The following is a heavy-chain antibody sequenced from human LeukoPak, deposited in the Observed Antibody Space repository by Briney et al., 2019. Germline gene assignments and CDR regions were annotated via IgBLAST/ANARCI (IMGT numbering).Heavy chain of an antibody. CDR2: IDNTGNT. J-gene: IGHJ4*02. Sequence: PSETLSLTCTISRGSISSHYWSWIRQSPGKGLEWIASIDNTGNTNSNPSLRSRVTMSVDTSKNQFPLRLSSLIVADTAVYYCARGRITIFGVVIPHFDNWGQGTLVTVSS. CDR3: ARGRITIFGVVIPHFDN. CDR1: RGSISSHY. V-gene: IGHV4-59*11. D-gene: IGHD3-3*01.